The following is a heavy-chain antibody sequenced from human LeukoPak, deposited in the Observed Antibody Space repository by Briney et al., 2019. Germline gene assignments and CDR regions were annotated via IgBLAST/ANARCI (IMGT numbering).Heavy chain of an antibody. CDR1: GGSISSSNW. D-gene: IGHD3-16*01. Sequence: SVTLSLTCAVSGGSISSSNWWSWVRQPPGKGLEWIGEIYHSGSTNYNPSLKSRVTISVDKSKNQLSLKLSSVTAADTAVYYCAARCYDYVWGSPFDYWGQGTLVTVSS. J-gene: IGHJ4*02. V-gene: IGHV4-4*02. CDR2: IYHSGST. CDR3: AARCYDYVWGSPFDY.